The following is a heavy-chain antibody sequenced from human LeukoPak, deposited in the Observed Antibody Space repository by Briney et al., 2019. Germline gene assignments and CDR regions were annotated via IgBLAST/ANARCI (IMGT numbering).Heavy chain of an antibody. V-gene: IGHV3-53*01. J-gene: IGHJ4*02. CDR2: IYSGGST. CDR3: AKDAQGRDY. CDR1: GFIVSSKY. Sequence: GGSLRLSCAASGFIVSSKYMTWVRQAPGKGLEWVSVIYSGGSTYYADSVKGRFTISRDNSKNTLYLQMNSLRAEDTAVYYCAKDAQGRDYWGQGTLVTVSS.